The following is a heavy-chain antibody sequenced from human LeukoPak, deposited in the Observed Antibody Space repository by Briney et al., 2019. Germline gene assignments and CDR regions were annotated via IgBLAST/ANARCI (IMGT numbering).Heavy chain of an antibody. CDR2: IYYSGST. CDR1: GGSISSSSYY. CDR3: ARGRRYYYDSKRGNWFDP. V-gene: IGHV4-39*07. D-gene: IGHD3-22*01. J-gene: IGHJ5*02. Sequence: SETLSLTCTVSGGSISSSSYYWGWIRQPPGKGLEWIGSIYYSGSTYYNPSLKSRVTISVDTSKNQFSLKLSSVTAADTAVYYCARGRRYYYDSKRGNWFDPWGQGTLVTVSS.